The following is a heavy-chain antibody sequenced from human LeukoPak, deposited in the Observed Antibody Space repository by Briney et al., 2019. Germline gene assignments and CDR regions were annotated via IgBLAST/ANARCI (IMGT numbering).Heavy chain of an antibody. CDR2: INHSGST. J-gene: IGHJ4*02. Sequence: SETLSLTCTVSGYSIFSGYYWGWIRQPPGKGLEWIGEINHSGSTNYNPSLKSRVTISVDTSKNQFSLKLSSVTAADTAVYYCARRSRLQLWFNPYYFDYWGQGTLVTVSS. D-gene: IGHD5-18*01. V-gene: IGHV4-38-2*02. CDR3: ARRSRLQLWFNPYYFDY. CDR1: GYSIFSGYY.